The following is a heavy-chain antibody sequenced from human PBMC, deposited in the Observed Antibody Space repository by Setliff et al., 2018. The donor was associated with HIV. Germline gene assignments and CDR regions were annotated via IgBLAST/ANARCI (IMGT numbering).Heavy chain of an antibody. J-gene: IGHJ4*02. CDR2: MNPNSGNT. Sequence: ASVKVSCKVSGFTLREVSMHWVRQATGQGLEWMGWMNPNSGNTGYAQKFQGRVTMTRNTSISTAYMELSSLRSEDTAVYYCARVQRWLQAFDYWGQGTLVTVSS. V-gene: IGHV1-8*01. CDR3: ARVQRWLQAFDY. CDR1: GFTLREVS. D-gene: IGHD5-12*01.